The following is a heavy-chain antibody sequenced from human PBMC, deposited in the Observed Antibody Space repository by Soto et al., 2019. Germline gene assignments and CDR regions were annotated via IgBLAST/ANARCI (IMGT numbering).Heavy chain of an antibody. CDR3: ARQRVDTAMVSKGRIDHYYYYGMDV. J-gene: IGHJ6*02. CDR1: GGSISSSSYY. CDR2: IYYSGST. D-gene: IGHD5-18*01. Sequence: PSETLSLTCTVSGGSISSSSYYWGWIRQPPGKGLEWIGSIYYSGSTYYNPSLKSRVIISVDTSKNQFSLKLSSVTAADTAVYYCARQRVDTAMVSKGRIDHYYYYGMDVWGQGTTVTVSS. V-gene: IGHV4-39*01.